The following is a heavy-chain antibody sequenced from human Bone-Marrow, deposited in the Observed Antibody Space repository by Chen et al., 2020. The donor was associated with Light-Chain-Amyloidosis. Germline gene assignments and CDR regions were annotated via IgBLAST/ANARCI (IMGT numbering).Heavy chain of an antibody. V-gene: IGHV3-9*01. CDR2: ISSNSGSI. J-gene: IGHJ6*03. D-gene: IGHD1-1*01. CDR1: GFTFNDHV. CDR3: VKSLIPSRYLYHYYMDV. Sequence: EVQLVESGGGLVQPGRSLRLSCAASGFTFNDHVMYWVRQGPGKGLEWVSGISSNSGSIGYADSVKGRFSISRDNAKNYLHLQMNSLRPEDTALYYCVKSLIPSRYLYHYYMDVWGKGSTVIVSS.